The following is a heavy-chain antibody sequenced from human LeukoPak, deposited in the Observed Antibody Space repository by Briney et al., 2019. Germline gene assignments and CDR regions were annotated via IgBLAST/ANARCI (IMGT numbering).Heavy chain of an antibody. Sequence: PSETLSLTCTVSGGSISSYYWSWIRQPPGKGLEWIGYIYYSGSTNYNPSLKSRVTISVDTSKNQFSRKLNSVTAADTAVYYCARGGWELFDYWGQGTLVTVSS. CDR1: GGSISSYY. V-gene: IGHV4-59*01. CDR3: ARGGWELFDY. CDR2: IYYSGST. D-gene: IGHD1-7*01. J-gene: IGHJ4*02.